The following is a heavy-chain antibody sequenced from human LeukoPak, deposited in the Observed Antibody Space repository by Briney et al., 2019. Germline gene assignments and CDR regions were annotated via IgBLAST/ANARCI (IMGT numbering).Heavy chain of an antibody. D-gene: IGHD1-1*01. V-gene: IGHV1-3*01. J-gene: IGHJ3*02. CDR1: GYTFTRYA. CDR3: ARLAERRFTTKNAFDI. CDR2: SNAGNGNT. Sequence: ASVKVSCKASGYTFTRYAMHWVGPARGQRREWMGWSNAGNGNTKYSQKFQGRLTITRDTSASTAYMELSSLRSEDTAAYYCARLAERRFTTKNAFDIWGQGTMVTVSS.